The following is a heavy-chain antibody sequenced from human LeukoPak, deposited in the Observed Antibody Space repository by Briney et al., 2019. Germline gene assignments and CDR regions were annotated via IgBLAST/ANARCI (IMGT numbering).Heavy chain of an antibody. V-gene: IGHV4-39*07. CDR2: IYYSGST. Sequence: SETLSLTCTVSGGSISSSSYYWGWIRQPPGKGLEWIGSIYYSGSTYYNPSLKSRVTISVDTSKNQFSLKVTSVTAADTAVYYCARDRGYYDILTGYYTGYFDPWGQGTLVTVSS. J-gene: IGHJ5*02. CDR1: GGSISSSSYY. CDR3: ARDRGYYDILTGYYTGYFDP. D-gene: IGHD3-9*01.